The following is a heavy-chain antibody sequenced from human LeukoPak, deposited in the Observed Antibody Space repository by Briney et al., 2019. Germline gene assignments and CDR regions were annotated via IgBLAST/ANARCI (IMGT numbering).Heavy chain of an antibody. Sequence: ASVKVSCKASGYTFTTYGISWVRQAPGQGLEWMGWIGAYNGDTNYAQELQGRVTMTTVTSTNTVYMELRSLRSDDTAVYYCARDGRFGELLPYWGQGTPVTVSS. D-gene: IGHD3-10*01. CDR1: GYTFTTYG. CDR2: IGAYNGDT. CDR3: ARDGRFGELLPY. V-gene: IGHV1-18*01. J-gene: IGHJ4*02.